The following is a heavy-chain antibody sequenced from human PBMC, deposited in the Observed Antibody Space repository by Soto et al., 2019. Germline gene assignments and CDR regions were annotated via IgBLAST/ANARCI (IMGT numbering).Heavy chain of an antibody. CDR3: AGVPQYYDILTGYSRPSYGMDV. Sequence: PSETLSLTCAVYGGSFSGYYWSWIRQPPGKGLEWIGEINHSGSTNYNPSLKSRVTISVDTSKNQFSLKLSSVTAADTAVYYCAGVPQYYDILTGYSRPSYGMDVWGQGTTVTVS. CDR2: INHSGST. J-gene: IGHJ6*02. D-gene: IGHD3-9*01. CDR1: GGSFSGYY. V-gene: IGHV4-34*01.